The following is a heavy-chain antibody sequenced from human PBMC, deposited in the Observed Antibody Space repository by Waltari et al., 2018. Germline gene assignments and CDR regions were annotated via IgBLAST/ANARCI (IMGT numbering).Heavy chain of an antibody. V-gene: IGHV3-23*01. CDR3: AKESSPNTYYYFDY. CDR2: ISEDGVAT. D-gene: IGHD3-10*01. Sequence: EVQLLASGGGLVQPGGSLRLSCAASGFTFSNFAMIWVRQAPGKGLEWVSSISEDGVATDDAGSVKGRFTISRDNSKRTVYLQMDSLRAEDTAVYCCAKESSPNTYYYFDYWGQGALVTVSS. CDR1: GFTFSNFA. J-gene: IGHJ4*02.